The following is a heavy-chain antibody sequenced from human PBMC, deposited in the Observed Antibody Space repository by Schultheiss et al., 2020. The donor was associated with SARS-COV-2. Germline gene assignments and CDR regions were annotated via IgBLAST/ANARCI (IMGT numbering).Heavy chain of an antibody. CDR3: ARIQLWSYYFDY. Sequence: SETLSLTCSVSGGSISNGGYYWTWIRQHPGKGLEWIGYIYYSGSTYYNPSLKSRVTISVDTSKNQFSLKLSSVTAADTAVYYCARIQLWSYYFDYWGQGTLVTVSS. D-gene: IGHD5-18*01. CDR1: GGSISNGGYY. CDR2: IYYSGST. J-gene: IGHJ4*02. V-gene: IGHV4-31*03.